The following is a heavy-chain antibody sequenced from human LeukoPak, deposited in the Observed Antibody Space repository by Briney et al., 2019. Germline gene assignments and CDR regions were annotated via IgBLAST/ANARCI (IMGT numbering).Heavy chain of an antibody. CDR3: GVGGSNFFDYAFDI. Sequence: SVKVSCKASGGTFSSYAISWVRQAPGQGLEWMGGIIPIFGTANYAQKFQGRVTITTDESTSTAYMELSSLRSEDTAVYYCGVGGSNFFDYAFDIWGQGTMVTVSS. V-gene: IGHV1-69*05. D-gene: IGHD2-15*01. CDR1: GGTFSSYA. CDR2: IIPIFGTA. J-gene: IGHJ3*02.